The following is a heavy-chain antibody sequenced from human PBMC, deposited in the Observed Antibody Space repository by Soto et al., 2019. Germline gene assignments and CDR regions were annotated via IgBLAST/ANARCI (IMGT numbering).Heavy chain of an antibody. Sequence: QVQLVQSGAEVKKPGASVKVSCKASGYTFTSYGISWVRQAPGQGLEWMGWISAYNGNTNYAQKLQGRVTMTTATSTSTAYMELRSVRSDDTAVYYCARVRGDIVVVPAATPYYYYGMDVWGQGTTVTVSS. D-gene: IGHD2-2*01. V-gene: IGHV1-18*01. CDR1: GYTFTSYG. J-gene: IGHJ6*02. CDR3: ARVRGDIVVVPAATPYYYYGMDV. CDR2: ISAYNGNT.